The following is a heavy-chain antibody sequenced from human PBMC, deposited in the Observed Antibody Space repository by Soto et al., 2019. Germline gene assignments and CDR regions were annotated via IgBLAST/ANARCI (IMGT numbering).Heavy chain of an antibody. J-gene: IGHJ4*02. CDR2: IYYSGST. CDR3: ARRRGKVTLFDY. D-gene: IGHD2-21*02. Sequence: QVQLQESGPGLVKPSETLSLTCTVSGGSISSYYWSWIRQPPGKGLGWIGYIYYSGSTNSNPSRKSRVTISVDTSKNQFSLKLSSVTAADTAVYYCARRRGKVTLFDYWGQGTLVTVSS. CDR1: GGSISSYY. V-gene: IGHV4-59*08.